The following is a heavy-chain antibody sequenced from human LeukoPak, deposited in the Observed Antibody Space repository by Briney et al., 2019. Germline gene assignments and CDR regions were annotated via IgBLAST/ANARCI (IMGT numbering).Heavy chain of an antibody. Sequence: SETLSLTCTVSGDSISIGSYYWSWIRQPAGKGLEWIGHIYTSGTTKYNPSLKSRVTILLDASKNQFSLMLSSVTAADTAVYYCARQGFKEVAAPCDYWGQGTLVPVSS. CDR3: ARQGFKEVAAPCDY. D-gene: IGHD6-19*01. V-gene: IGHV4-61*09. CDR1: GDSISIGSYY. J-gene: IGHJ4*02. CDR2: IYTSGTT.